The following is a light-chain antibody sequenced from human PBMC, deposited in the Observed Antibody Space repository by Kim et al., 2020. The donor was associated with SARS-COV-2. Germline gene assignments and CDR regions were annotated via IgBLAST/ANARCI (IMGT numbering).Light chain of an antibody. Sequence: LGQTARITSQGERLRVYYASWYQQKPGQAPVLVIFGKNNRPSGIPDRFSGSSSGNTASLTITGSHAEDEADYYCNSRDSSGNLVVFGGGTQLTVL. CDR2: GKN. J-gene: IGLJ2*01. CDR1: RLRVYY. V-gene: IGLV3-19*01. CDR3: NSRDSSGNLVV.